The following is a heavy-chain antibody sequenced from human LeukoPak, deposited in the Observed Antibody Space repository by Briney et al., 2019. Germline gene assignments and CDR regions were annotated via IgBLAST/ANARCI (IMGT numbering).Heavy chain of an antibody. D-gene: IGHD3-22*01. J-gene: IGHJ4*02. V-gene: IGHV3-7*01. CDR1: GFTFSTYW. CDR2: IKQDGSQE. CDR3: ARVPIMDDRSGYRPPDS. Sequence: RGSLRLSCAASGFTFSTYWMSWVRQAPGKGLEWVANIKQDGSQENYVGSVKGRFTISRDNAKNSLYLQMNSLRAEDTAMYHCARVPIMDDRSGYRPPDSWGQGTLVTVSS.